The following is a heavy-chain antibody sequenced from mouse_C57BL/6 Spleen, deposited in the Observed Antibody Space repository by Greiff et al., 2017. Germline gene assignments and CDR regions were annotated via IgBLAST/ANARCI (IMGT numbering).Heavy chain of an antibody. V-gene: IGHV5-17*01. CDR2: ISSGSSTI. Sequence: EVMLVESGGGLVKPGGSLKLSCAASGFTFSDYGMHWVRQAPEKGLEWVAYISSGSSTIYYADTVKGRFTISRDNAKNTLFLQMTSLRSEDTAMYYCARGRLRGDYYAMDYWGQGTSVTVSS. CDR1: GFTFSDYG. CDR3: ARGRLRGDYYAMDY. J-gene: IGHJ4*01. D-gene: IGHD3-2*02.